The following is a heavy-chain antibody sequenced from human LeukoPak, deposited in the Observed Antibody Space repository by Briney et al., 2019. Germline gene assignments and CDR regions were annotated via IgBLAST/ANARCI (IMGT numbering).Heavy chain of an antibody. J-gene: IGHJ4*02. D-gene: IGHD3-10*01. CDR1: GFTVSSNY. Sequence: GGSLRLSCAASGFTVSSNYMSWVRQAPGKGLEWVSVIYSGGSTYYADSVKGRFTISRHNSKNTLYLQMNSLRAEDTAVYYCARGSRSVGFGDTLYYLDYWGQGTLVTVSS. CDR3: ARGSRSVGFGDTLYYLDY. V-gene: IGHV3-53*04. CDR2: IYSGGST.